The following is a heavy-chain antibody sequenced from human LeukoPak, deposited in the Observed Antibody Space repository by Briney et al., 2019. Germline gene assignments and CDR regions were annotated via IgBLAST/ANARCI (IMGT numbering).Heavy chain of an antibody. CDR1: GFTFSSYS. V-gene: IGHV3-48*04. CDR2: LSSSSSTI. J-gene: IGHJ4*02. Sequence: SGGSLRLSCAASGFTFSSYSMNWVRQAPGKGLEWVSYLSSSSSTIYYADSVRGRFTISRDNAKNSLYLQMNSLRGDDTAMYYCAREGDWGQGTLVTVSS. CDR3: AREGD.